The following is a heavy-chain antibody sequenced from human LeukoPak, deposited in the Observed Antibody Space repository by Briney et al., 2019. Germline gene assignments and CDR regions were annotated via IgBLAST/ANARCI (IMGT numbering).Heavy chain of an antibody. V-gene: IGHV3-21*01. CDR3: ARDRGSRGYDY. D-gene: IGHD3-10*01. CDR2: ISSSSSYI. J-gene: IGHJ4*02. Sequence: GGSLRLSCAASGFTFSSYSMNRVRQAPGKGLEWVSSISSSSSYIYYADSVKGRFTISRDNAKNSLYLQMNSLRAEDTAVYYCARDRGSRGYDYWGQGTLVTVSS. CDR1: GFTFSSYS.